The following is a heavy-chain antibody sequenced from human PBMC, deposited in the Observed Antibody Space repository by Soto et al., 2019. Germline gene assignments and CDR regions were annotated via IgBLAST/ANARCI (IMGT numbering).Heavy chain of an antibody. V-gene: IGHV1-2*02. CDR2: INPNSGAT. J-gene: IGHJ1*01. CDR3: ARGGGTILAPLP. Sequence: QVQLVQSGAEVKKPGASVKVSCKSSGYTFTGYFMHWVRQAPGHGLEWMGWINPNSGATKDSQKYQGRVTLSRDTSIRTAYMELAGLRSGDTAVYYWARGGGTILAPLPWGQGNQVTLAA. D-gene: IGHD3-3*01. CDR1: GYTFTGYF.